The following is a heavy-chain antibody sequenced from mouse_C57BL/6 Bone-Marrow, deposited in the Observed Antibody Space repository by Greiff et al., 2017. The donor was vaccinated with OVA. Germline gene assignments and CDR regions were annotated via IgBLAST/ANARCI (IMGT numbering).Heavy chain of an antibody. CDR2: IYPRSGNT. CDR3: ARCGLRRAWFAY. D-gene: IGHD2-4*01. Sequence: VQLQESGAELARPGASVKLSCKASGYTFTSYGISWVKQRTGQGLEWIGEIYPRSGNTYYNEKFKGKAKLTADKSSSTAYMTLRSLTSEDSAVYFCARCGLRRAWFAYWGQGTLVTVSA. J-gene: IGHJ3*01. V-gene: IGHV1-81*01. CDR1: GYTFTSYG.